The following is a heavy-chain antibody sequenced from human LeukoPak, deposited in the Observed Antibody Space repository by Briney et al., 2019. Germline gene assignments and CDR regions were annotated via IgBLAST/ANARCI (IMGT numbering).Heavy chain of an antibody. D-gene: IGHD6-6*01. CDR2: IYYSGST. CDR1: GGSISSHY. CDR3: AKDSLVRASIAARAEFDY. Sequence: PSETLSLTCTVSGGSISSHYWSWIRQPPGKGLEWVGYIYYSGSTNYNPSLKSRVTISVDTSKNQFSLKLSSVTAEDTALYYCAKDSLVRASIAARAEFDYWGQGTLVTVSS. V-gene: IGHV4-59*11. J-gene: IGHJ4*02.